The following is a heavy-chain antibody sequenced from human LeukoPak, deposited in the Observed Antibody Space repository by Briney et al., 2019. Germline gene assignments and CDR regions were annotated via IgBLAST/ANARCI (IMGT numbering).Heavy chain of an antibody. D-gene: IGHD3-9*01. V-gene: IGHV4-30-4*08. CDR1: GGSISSGDYY. CDR3: ARVDILTGYYHFDY. J-gene: IGHJ4*02. Sequence: PSQTLSLTCTVSGGSISSGDYYWSWIRQPPGKGLEWIGYIYYSGSTYYNPSLKSRVTISVDTSKNQFSLKLSSVTAADTAVYYCARVDILTGYYHFDYWGQGTLVTVSS. CDR2: IYYSGST.